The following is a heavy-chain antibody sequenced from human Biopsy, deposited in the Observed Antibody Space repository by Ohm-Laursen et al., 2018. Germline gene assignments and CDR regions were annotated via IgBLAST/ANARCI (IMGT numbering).Heavy chain of an antibody. CDR2: IKQDGSEK. CDR1: GITTRSYW. V-gene: IGHV3-7*03. CDR3: ARGYYDIGTGYHYDVFDF. Sequence: SLRLSCAASGITTRSYWMSWIRQAPGKGLEWVANIKQDGSEKNYVASVKGRFTISRDNAKNSLYLQMNSLKAEDTALYYCARGYYDIGTGYHYDVFDFWGRGTLVTVSS. J-gene: IGHJ3*01. D-gene: IGHD3-9*01.